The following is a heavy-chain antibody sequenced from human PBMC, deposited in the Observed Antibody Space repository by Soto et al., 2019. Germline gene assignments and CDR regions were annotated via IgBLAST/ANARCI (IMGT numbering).Heavy chain of an antibody. D-gene: IGHD2-15*01. J-gene: IGHJ5*02. CDR2: IIPIFGTA. V-gene: IGHV1-69*14. CDR1: GGTLSSYA. CDR3: AREGGVVVVAATHYWFDP. Sequence: QVQLVQSGAEVKKPGSSVKVSCKASGGTLSSYAISWVRQAPGQGLEWMGGIIPIFGTANYAQKFQGRVTITAGKSTTTAYMELSSLRSEHTAVYYCAREGGVVVVAATHYWFDPWGQGSLVTVSS.